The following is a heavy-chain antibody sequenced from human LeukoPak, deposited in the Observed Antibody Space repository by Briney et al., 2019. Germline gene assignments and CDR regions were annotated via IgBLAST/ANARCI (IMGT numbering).Heavy chain of an antibody. J-gene: IGHJ5*02. D-gene: IGHD2-2*01. Sequence: SETLSLTCTVSGPSISSYYWSWLRHPPGKGLEWLGYIYYSGSTTYNPSLKSRVPISVDTSRNQFSVKLTSVYPAHPAVYSCARVALCSTSCCAMDVDLGGEGTLVTVSS. CDR2: IYYSGST. V-gene: IGHV4-59*01. CDR1: GPSISSYY. CDR3: ARVALCSTSCCAMDVDL.